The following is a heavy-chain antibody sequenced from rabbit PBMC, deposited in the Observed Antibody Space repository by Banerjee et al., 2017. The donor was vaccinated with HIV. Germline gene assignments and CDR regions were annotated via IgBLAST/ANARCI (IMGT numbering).Heavy chain of an antibody. V-gene: IGHV1S45*01. CDR2: INTSNGNT. D-gene: IGHD4-2*01. CDR3: ARDDAGNKYYYFNL. CDR1: GFTLSSSYY. J-gene: IGHJ4*01. Sequence: QEQLEESGGGLVKPGGTLTLTCKASGFTLSSSYYMCWVRQAPGKGLEWIACINTSNGNTVYASWAKGRFTISKTSSTTVTLQMTSLTAADTATYFCARDDAGNKYYYFNLWGQGTLVTVS.